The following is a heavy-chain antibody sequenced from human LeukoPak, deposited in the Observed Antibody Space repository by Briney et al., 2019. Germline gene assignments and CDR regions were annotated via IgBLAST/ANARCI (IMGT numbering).Heavy chain of an antibody. D-gene: IGHD1-26*01. Sequence: GSLRLSCAASGFTFSSYSMNWVRQAPGKGLEWIGEIYHSGSTNYNPSLKSRVTISVDKSKNQFSLKLSSVTAADTAVYYCARRRWELLTHYYFDYWGQGTLVTVSS. J-gene: IGHJ4*02. CDR1: GFTFSSYSM. CDR2: IYHSGST. CDR3: ARRRWELLTHYYFDY. V-gene: IGHV4-4*02.